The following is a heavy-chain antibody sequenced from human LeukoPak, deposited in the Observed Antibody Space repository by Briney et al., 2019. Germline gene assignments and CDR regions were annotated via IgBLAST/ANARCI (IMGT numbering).Heavy chain of an antibody. CDR1: GFTFSDYY. J-gene: IGHJ4*02. Sequence: NAGGSLRLSCAASGFTFSDYYMSWIRQAPGKGLEWVSYISSSGSTIYYADSVKGRFTISRDNAKNSLYLQMNSLRAEDTAVFYCARDPDFWTGYYYFDYWGQGTLVTVSS. D-gene: IGHD3/OR15-3a*01. CDR3: ARDPDFWTGYYYFDY. V-gene: IGHV3-11*01. CDR2: ISSSGSTI.